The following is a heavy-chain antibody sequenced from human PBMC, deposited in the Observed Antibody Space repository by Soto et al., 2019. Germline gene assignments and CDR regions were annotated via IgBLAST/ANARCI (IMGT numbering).Heavy chain of an antibody. CDR1: GDSMSSSNW. D-gene: IGHD3-22*01. V-gene: IGHV4-4*02. Sequence: SETLSLTCTVSGDSMSSSNWWNWVRQPPGKGLEWIGEAHHSGRTNYNPSLKSRVSISVDTSKNEVSLKLTSVTAADTAVYFCARLGAYYQAMDSWGQGTLVTVSS. CDR3: ARLGAYYQAMDS. CDR2: AHHSGRT. J-gene: IGHJ1*01.